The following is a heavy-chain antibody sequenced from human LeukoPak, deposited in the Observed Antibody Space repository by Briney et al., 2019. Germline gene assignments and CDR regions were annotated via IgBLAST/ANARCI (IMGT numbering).Heavy chain of an antibody. CDR1: GFTFSSYY. Sequence: GGSLRLSCSASGFTFSSYYMSWVRQAPGKGLEWVANIKEDGSEKYCVDSVKGRFTTSRDNAKNSLYLQLNSLRAEDTAVYYCARDPSVLDYFDYWGQGTLVTVSS. D-gene: IGHD2/OR15-2a*01. J-gene: IGHJ4*02. CDR3: ARDPSVLDYFDY. V-gene: IGHV3-7*04. CDR2: IKEDGSEK.